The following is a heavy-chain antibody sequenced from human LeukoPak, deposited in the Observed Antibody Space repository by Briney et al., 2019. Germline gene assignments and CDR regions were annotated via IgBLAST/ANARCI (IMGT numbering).Heavy chain of an antibody. CDR3: AKMNPFGYSYGSPIDY. J-gene: IGHJ4*02. Sequence: GGSLRLSCAASGFTVSNNYMSWVRQAPGKGLEWVSAISGSGGSTYYADSVKGRFTISRDNSKNTLYLQMNSLRAEDTAVYYCAKMNPFGYSYGSPIDYWGQGTLVTVSS. CDR2: ISGSGGST. V-gene: IGHV3-23*01. D-gene: IGHD5-18*01. CDR1: GFTVSNNY.